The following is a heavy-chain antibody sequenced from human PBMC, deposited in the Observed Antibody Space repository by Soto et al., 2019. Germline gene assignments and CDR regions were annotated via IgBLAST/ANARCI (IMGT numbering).Heavy chain of an antibody. D-gene: IGHD3-22*01. CDR3: AKDLGITARGYYGMDV. J-gene: IGHJ6*02. V-gene: IGHV3-30*18. CDR2: ISYDGSNK. CDR1: GFTFSTYG. Sequence: PGGSLRPSCAAPGFTFSTYGMHWVRQAPGKGLEWVAVISYDGSNKYYADSVKGRFTISRDNSKNTLYLQMNSLRAEDTAVYYCAKDLGITARGYYGMDVWGQGTTVTVSS.